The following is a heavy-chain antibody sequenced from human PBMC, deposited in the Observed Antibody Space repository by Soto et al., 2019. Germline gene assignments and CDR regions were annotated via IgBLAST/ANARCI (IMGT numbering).Heavy chain of an antibody. J-gene: IGHJ4*01. CDR3: ARLDYDILTGYTVWAY. Sequence: GRMSKIQGKGLEWMGIIDPGDSNTRYSPSFQGQVTISADKSISTAYLQLSSLEASDTAMYYCARLDYDILTGYTVWAYWGHGTLVPVSS. D-gene: IGHD3-9*01. CDR2: IDPGDSNT. V-gene: IGHV5-51*01.